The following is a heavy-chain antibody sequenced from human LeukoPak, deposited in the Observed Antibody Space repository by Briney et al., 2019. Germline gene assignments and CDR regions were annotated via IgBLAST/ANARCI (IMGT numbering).Heavy chain of an antibody. J-gene: IGHJ4*02. Sequence: GGSLRLSCAASGFTFSSYGMHWVRQAPGKGLEYVSAISSNGGSTYYADSVKGRFTISRDNSKNTLYLQMSSLRAEDTAVYYCVKGGEPRVFDYWGQGTLVTVSS. V-gene: IGHV3-64D*06. CDR2: ISSNGGST. CDR3: VKGGEPRVFDY. D-gene: IGHD3-16*01. CDR1: GFTFSSYG.